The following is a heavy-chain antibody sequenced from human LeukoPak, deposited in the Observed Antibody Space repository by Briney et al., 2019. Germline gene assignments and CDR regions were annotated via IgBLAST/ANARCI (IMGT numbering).Heavy chain of an antibody. J-gene: IGHJ3*02. CDR2: ISKDGSMR. V-gene: IGHV3-30*04. CDR3: AGEKFDI. CDR1: GFSFTKYA. Sequence: GGSLRLSGGASGFSFTKYAMDWVRKAPGKGLAWVAIISKDGSMRYYADSVKGRFTVSRDNSNNAVYLQMNSLKSEDTAVYYCAGEKFDIWGQGTMVTVSA.